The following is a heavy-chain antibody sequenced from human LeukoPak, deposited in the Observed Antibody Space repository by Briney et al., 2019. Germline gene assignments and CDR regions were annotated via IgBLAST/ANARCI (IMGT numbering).Heavy chain of an antibody. CDR3: ARPPPTHYYDSSGYWGFDY. D-gene: IGHD3-22*01. CDR1: GFTFSSYA. V-gene: IGHV3-23*01. CDR2: ISGSGGST. Sequence: GGSLRLSCAASGFTFSSYAMSWVRQAPGKGLEWVSAISGSGGSTYYADSVKGRFTISRDNSKNTLYLQMNSLRAEDTAVYYCARPPPTHYYDSSGYWGFDYWGQGTLVTVSS. J-gene: IGHJ4*02.